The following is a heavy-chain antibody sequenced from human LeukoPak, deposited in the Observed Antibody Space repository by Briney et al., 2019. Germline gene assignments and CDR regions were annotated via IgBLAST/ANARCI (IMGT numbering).Heavy chain of an antibody. CDR3: ARDSLIAGVYYYMDV. CDR2: INPNSGGT. V-gene: IGHV1-2*02. Sequence: GASVKVSCKASGYTFTGYYMHWVRQAPGQGLEWMGWINPNSGGTNYAQKFQGRVTMTRDTSISTAYMELSRLRSDDTAVYYCARDSLIAGVYYYMDVWGKGTTVTVSS. D-gene: IGHD1-26*01. CDR1: GYTFTGYY. J-gene: IGHJ6*03.